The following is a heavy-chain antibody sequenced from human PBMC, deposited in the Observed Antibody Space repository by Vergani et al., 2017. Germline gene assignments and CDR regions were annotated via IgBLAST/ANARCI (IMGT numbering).Heavy chain of an antibody. D-gene: IGHD3-10*01. CDR1: GGSISSGDYY. V-gene: IGHV4-30-4*01. Sequence: QVQLQESGPGLVKPSQTLSLTCTVSGGSISSGDYYWSWIRQPPGKGLEWIGYIYYSGSTYYNPSLKSRVTISVDTSKNQFSLKLSSVTAADTAVYYCARVTKLLWFGELLQYFDYGGQGTLVTVSS. CDR3: ARVTKLLWFGELLQYFDY. J-gene: IGHJ4*02. CDR2: IYYSGST.